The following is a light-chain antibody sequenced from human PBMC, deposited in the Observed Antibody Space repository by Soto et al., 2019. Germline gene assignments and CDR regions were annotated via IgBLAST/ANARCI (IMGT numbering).Light chain of an antibody. J-gene: IGKJ4*01. CDR2: GAS. CDR1: QSVSSN. Sequence: EIVMTQSPATLSVSPGERPTLSCRASQSVSSNLAWYQQKPGQPPRLLIYGASTRATGIPARFSGSGSGTEFTLTISSLQSEDFAVYDCQQYNNWPLTFGGGTKVEIK. V-gene: IGKV3-15*01. CDR3: QQYNNWPLT.